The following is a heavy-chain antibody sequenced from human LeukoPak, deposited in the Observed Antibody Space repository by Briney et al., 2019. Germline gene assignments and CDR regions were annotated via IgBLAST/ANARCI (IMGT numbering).Heavy chain of an antibody. CDR2: MNPNSGNT. CDR1: GYTFTSYD. CDR3: ARMSERGYFYWLLYGPTHDAFDI. J-gene: IGHJ3*02. Sequence: ASVKVSCKASGYTFTSYDINWVRQATGQGLEWMGWMNPNSGNTGYAQKFQGRVTMTRNTSISTAYMELSSLRSEDTAVDYCARMSERGYFYWLLYGPTHDAFDIWGQGTMVTVSS. V-gene: IGHV1-8*01. D-gene: IGHD3-9*01.